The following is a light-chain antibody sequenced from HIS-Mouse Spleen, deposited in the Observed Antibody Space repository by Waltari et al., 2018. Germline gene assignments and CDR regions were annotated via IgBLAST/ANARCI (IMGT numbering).Light chain of an antibody. CDR1: ALPKKY. V-gene: IGLV3-10*01. Sequence: SYELTQPPSVSVSPGQTARITCSGDALPKKYAYWYQQKSGQAPVLVIYEDSKRPSGIPGRFSCSSSGTMATLTISGAQVEDVADYYCYSTDSSGNHRVFGGGTKLTVL. J-gene: IGLJ2*01. CDR2: EDS. CDR3: YSTDSSGNHRV.